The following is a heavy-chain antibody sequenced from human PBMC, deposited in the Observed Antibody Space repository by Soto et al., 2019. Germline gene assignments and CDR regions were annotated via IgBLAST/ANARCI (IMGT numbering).Heavy chain of an antibody. CDR2: IYYSGST. CDR3: ASYYYDSSGYYYVPGVY. V-gene: IGHV4-39*01. CDR1: GGSISSSSYY. J-gene: IGHJ4*02. Sequence: SETLSLACTVSGGSISSSSYYWGWIRQPPGKGLEWIGSIYYSGSTYYNPSLKSRVTIFVDTSKNQFSLKLSSVTAADTAVYYCASYYYDSSGYYYVPGVYWGQGTLVTVS. D-gene: IGHD3-22*01.